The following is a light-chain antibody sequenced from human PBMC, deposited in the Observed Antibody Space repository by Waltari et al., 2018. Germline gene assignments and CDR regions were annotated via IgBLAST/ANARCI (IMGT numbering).Light chain of an antibody. V-gene: IGKV1-5*03. CDR1: QSVSKL. Sequence: DIEMTQSPSTLSSSVGERVTITCRASQSVSKLLAWYQQKPGKAPKFLIYKASVLDGGIPSRFSGSGSGTDFSLTITSLQPEDFATYFCQQYNGFPLIFGRGTKVEIK. CDR2: KAS. CDR3: QQYNGFPLI. J-gene: IGKJ4*01.